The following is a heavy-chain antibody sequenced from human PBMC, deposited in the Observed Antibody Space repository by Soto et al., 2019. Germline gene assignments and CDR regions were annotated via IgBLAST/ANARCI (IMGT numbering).Heavy chain of an antibody. V-gene: IGHV1-69*13. CDR1: GGTFSSYA. Sequence: ASVKVSCKASGGTFSSYAISWVRQAPGQGPEWMGGIIPIFGTANYAQKFQGRVTITADESTSTAYMELSSLRSEDTAVYYCARCLGRGQQWLVPWFDPWGQGTLVTVSS. CDR2: IIPIFGTA. CDR3: ARCLGRGQQWLVPWFDP. D-gene: IGHD6-19*01. J-gene: IGHJ5*02.